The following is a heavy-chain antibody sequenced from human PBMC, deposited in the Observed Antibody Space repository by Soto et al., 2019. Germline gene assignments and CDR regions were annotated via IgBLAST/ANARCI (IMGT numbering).Heavy chain of an antibody. J-gene: IGHJ5*02. CDR2: IAYDGRNK. V-gene: IGHV3-30*04. Sequence: LRLSCAASGFTFSSYAMHWVRQAPGKGLEWVAVIAYDGRNKYYADSVKGRFTISRDNAKNSLYLQMNSLRAEDTAVYYCARVLVFYGGFDPWGQGTLVTVSS. D-gene: IGHD2-21*02. CDR1: GFTFSSYA. CDR3: ARVLVFYGGFDP.